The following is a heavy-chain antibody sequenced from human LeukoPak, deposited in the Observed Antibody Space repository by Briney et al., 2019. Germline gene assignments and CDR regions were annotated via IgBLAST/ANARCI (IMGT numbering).Heavy chain of an antibody. CDR3: ARLRITMVRGEFFDY. CDR2: IYYRGST. J-gene: IGHJ4*02. V-gene: IGHV4-39*01. CDR1: GFTFSSYW. Sequence: GSLRLSCAASGFTFSSYWMSWVRQPPGKGLEWIGSIYYRGSTYYNPSLKSRVTISVDTSKNQFSLKLSSVTAADTAVYYCARLRITMVRGEFFDYWGQGTLVTVSS. D-gene: IGHD3-10*01.